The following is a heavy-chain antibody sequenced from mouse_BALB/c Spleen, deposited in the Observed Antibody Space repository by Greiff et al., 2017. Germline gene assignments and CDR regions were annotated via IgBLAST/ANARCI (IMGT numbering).Heavy chain of an antibody. CDR2: INPSSGYT. CDR1: GYTFTSYT. CDR3: ARSRFYAMDY. Sequence: QVQLKESGAELARPGASVKMSCKASGYTFTSYTMHWVKQRPGQGLEWIGYINPSSGYTNYNQKFKDKATLTADKSSSTAYMQLSSLTSEDSAVYYCARSRFYAMDYWGQGTSVTVSS. J-gene: IGHJ4*01. V-gene: IGHV1-4*01.